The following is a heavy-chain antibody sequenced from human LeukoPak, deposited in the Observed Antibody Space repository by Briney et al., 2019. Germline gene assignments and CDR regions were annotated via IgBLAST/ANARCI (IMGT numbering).Heavy chain of an antibody. D-gene: IGHD6-19*01. V-gene: IGHV3-21*01. CDR2: ISSSSSYI. Sequence: GGSLRLSCAAFGFTFSSYSMNWVRQAPGKGLEWVSSISSSSSYIYYADSVKGRFTISRDNAKNSLYLQMNSLRAEDTAVYYCARAGSHFEYSSGWNWGQGTLVTVSS. CDR3: ARAGSHFEYSSGWN. CDR1: GFTFSSYS. J-gene: IGHJ4*02.